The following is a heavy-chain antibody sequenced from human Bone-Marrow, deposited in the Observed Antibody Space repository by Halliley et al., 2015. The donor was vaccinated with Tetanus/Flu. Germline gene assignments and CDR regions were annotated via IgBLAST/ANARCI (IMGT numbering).Heavy chain of an antibody. Sequence: LSLTCAASGFRFRGYGMHWVRQAPGKGLEWVAVISNDGAHEYYADSVKGRFAISRDNSKDALFLQMDSLRTEDTAIYYCAKSPCTGDCYYFDHWGQGTLVTVS. V-gene: IGHV3-30*18. CDR3: AKSPCTGDCYYFDH. D-gene: IGHD2-21*02. CDR1: GFRFRGYG. CDR2: ISNDGAHE. J-gene: IGHJ4*02.